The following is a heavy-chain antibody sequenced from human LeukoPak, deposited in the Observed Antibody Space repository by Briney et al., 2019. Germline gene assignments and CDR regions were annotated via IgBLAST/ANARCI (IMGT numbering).Heavy chain of an antibody. Sequence: SETLSLTCTVSGGSISSYYWSWIRQPPGKGLEWIGYIYYSGSTNYNPSLKSRVTISVDTSKNQFSLKLSSVTAADTAVYYCARTGSGSYDLDYWGQGTLVTVSS. D-gene: IGHD1-26*01. CDR3: ARTGSGSYDLDY. CDR1: GGSISSYY. CDR2: IYYSGST. J-gene: IGHJ4*02. V-gene: IGHV4-59*01.